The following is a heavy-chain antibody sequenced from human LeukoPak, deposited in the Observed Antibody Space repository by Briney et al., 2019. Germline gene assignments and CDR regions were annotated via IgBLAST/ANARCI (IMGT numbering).Heavy chain of an antibody. CDR3: ARDVHGDYGSGWFDP. Sequence: SVKVSCKTSGGTFNNSAISWVRQAPGQGLEWLGGIMPFFGTAGYAQKFQGRVTITKDESTRTVYLELTSLTSDDTAVYYCARDVHGDYGSGWFDPWGQGTLVSVSS. CDR1: GGTFNNSA. J-gene: IGHJ5*02. D-gene: IGHD4-17*01. V-gene: IGHV1-69*05. CDR2: IMPFFGTA.